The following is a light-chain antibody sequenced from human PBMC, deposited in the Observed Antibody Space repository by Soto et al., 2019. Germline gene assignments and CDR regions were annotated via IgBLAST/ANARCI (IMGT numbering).Light chain of an antibody. Sequence: DIQMAQSPSSVSASVGDRVTITCRASQGISSSLAWYQQRPGKAPKLLIYAASNLQNEVPSRFSGSGSGTHLTLPISSLQHDDFAPYYYHPATNFPWTFGQGTSVQIK. V-gene: IGKV1-12*01. CDR3: HPATNFPWT. J-gene: IGKJ1*01. CDR2: AAS. CDR1: QGISSS.